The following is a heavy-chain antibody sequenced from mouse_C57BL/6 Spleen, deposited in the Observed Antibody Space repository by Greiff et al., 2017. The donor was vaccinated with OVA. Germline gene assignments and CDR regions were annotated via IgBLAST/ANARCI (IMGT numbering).Heavy chain of an antibody. J-gene: IGHJ4*01. CDR1: GFTITNTY. CDR3: ANPHDGYYVGAMDY. V-gene: IGHV14-3*01. Sequence: EVQLQQSVAELVRPGASVKLSCTASGFTITNTYMHWVKQRPEQGLEWIGRIYPANGNPKYAPKFQGKATLTADTSSNTAYLQLRSLTSEDTAIYYCANPHDGYYVGAMDYWGQGTSVTVSS. CDR2: IYPANGNP. D-gene: IGHD2-3*01.